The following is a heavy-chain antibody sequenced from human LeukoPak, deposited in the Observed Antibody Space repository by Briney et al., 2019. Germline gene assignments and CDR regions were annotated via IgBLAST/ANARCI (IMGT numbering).Heavy chain of an antibody. CDR3: AKRGYSYGDYYYYYGMDV. D-gene: IGHD5-18*01. CDR2: IIPIFGTA. Sequence: ASVKVSCKASGGTFSSYAISWVRQAPGQGLEWMGGIIPIFGTANYAQKFQGRVTITADESTSTAYMELSSLRSEDTAVYYCAKRGYSYGDYYYYYGMDVWGQGTTVTVSS. J-gene: IGHJ6*02. V-gene: IGHV1-69*13. CDR1: GGTFSSYA.